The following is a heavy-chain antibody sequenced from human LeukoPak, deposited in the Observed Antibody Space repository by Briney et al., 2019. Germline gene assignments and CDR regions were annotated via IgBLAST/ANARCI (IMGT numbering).Heavy chain of an antibody. J-gene: IGHJ4*02. CDR2: ISGSGENT. Sequence: GGSLRPSCAASGFTFSSYAMNWVRQAPGKGPEWVSGISGSGENTYYADSVKGRFTISRDNSKNTLYLQMNSLRAEDTAVYYCAKVRSGDIAAALNYWGQGTLVPVSS. V-gene: IGHV3-23*01. CDR1: GFTFSSYA. D-gene: IGHD6-13*01. CDR3: AKVRSGDIAAALNY.